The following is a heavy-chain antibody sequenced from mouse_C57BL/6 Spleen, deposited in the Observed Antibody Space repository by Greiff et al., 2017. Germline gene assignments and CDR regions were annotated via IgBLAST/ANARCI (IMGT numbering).Heavy chain of an antibody. CDR2: INPYNGGT. CDR3: ARGGGINWYFDV. D-gene: IGHD1-1*01. J-gene: IGHJ1*03. CDR1: GYTFTDYY. V-gene: IGHV1-19*01. Sequence: VQLQQSGPVLVKPGASVKMSCKASGYTFTDYYMNWVKQSHGKSLEWIGVINPYNGGTSYNQKFKGKATLTVDKSSSTAYMELNSLTSEDSAVYYCARGGGINWYFDVWGTGTTVTVSS.